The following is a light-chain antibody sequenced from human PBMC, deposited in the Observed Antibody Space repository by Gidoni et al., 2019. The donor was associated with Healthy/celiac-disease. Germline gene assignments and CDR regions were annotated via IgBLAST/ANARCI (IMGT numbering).Light chain of an antibody. Sequence: DIQMTQSPSSLSASVGDRVTITCRASQSISSYLNWYQQKPGKAPKLLIYAASNLQSGVPSRFSGSGSGTDFTLTSSSLQPEDFATYYCQQSYSTPRTFGQXTKVEIK. CDR1: QSISSY. CDR2: AAS. J-gene: IGKJ1*01. CDR3: QQSYSTPRT. V-gene: IGKV1-39*01.